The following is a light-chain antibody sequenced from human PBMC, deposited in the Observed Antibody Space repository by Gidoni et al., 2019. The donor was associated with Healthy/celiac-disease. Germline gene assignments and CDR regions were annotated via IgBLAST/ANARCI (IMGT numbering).Light chain of an antibody. CDR1: QSVSSY. CDR3: QQRSNWPRT. Sequence: EIVLTQSPATLSLSPGERATRSCRASQSVSSYLAWYQQKPGQAPRLLIYDASNTATGIPARFSGSGSGTDFTLTISSLEPEDFAVYYCQQRSNWPRTFGQGTKVEIK. J-gene: IGKJ1*01. CDR2: DAS. V-gene: IGKV3-11*01.